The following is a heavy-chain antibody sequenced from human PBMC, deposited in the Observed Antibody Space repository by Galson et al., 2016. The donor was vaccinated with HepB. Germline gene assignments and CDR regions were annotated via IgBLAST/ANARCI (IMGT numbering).Heavy chain of an antibody. CDR3: AREGLSDYGDYKYYYYALDV. CDR2: IKQDGSEK. D-gene: IGHD4-17*01. V-gene: IGHV3-7*01. J-gene: IGHJ6*02. CDR1: GFTFSSCW. Sequence: SLRLSCVASGFTFSSCWMTWVRQAPGKGLEWVANIKQDGSEKYYVDSGKGRFTISRDNAKNSLYLQMNRLRAEDTAVYYCAREGLSDYGDYKYYYYALDVWGQGTTVTVSS.